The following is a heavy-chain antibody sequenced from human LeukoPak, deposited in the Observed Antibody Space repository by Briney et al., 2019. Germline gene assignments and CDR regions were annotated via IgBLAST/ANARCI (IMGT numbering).Heavy chain of an antibody. D-gene: IGHD3-22*01. CDR2: ISYDGSNK. V-gene: IGHV3-30*18. CDR1: GFTFSSYG. J-gene: IGHJ5*02. CDR3: AKNSDFDSSGLSP. Sequence: GGSLRLSCAASGFTFSSYGMHWVRQAPGKGLEWVAVISYDGSNKYYADSVKGRFTISRDNSKNTLYLQMNSLRPEDTAVYYCAKNSDFDSSGLSPWGQGTMVTVSS.